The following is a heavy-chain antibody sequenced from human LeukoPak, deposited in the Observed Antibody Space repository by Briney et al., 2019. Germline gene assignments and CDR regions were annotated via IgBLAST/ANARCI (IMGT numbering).Heavy chain of an antibody. Sequence: GGSLRLSCAASGFTFSSYGMHWVRQAPGKGLEWVAVIWYDGSNKYYADSVKGRFTISRDNSKNTLYLQMNSLRAEDTAVYYCAKAGEDILTGYYSGGTFDYWGQGTLVTVSS. CDR1: GFTFSSYG. CDR3: AKAGEDILTGYYSGGTFDY. V-gene: IGHV3-33*06. J-gene: IGHJ4*02. D-gene: IGHD3-9*01. CDR2: IWYDGSNK.